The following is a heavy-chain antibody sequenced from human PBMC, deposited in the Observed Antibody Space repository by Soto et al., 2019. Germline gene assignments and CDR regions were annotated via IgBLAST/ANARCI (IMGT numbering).Heavy chain of an antibody. CDR2: INPNSGGT. D-gene: IGHD2-15*01. Sequence: GASVKVSCKASGYTFTGYYMHWVRQAPGQGLEWMGWINPNSGGTNYAQKFQGWVTMTRDTSISTAYMELSRLRSDDTAVYYCARGRGYCSSRFDPWGQGTLVTVSS. CDR1: GYTFTGYY. CDR3: ARGRGYCSSRFDP. V-gene: IGHV1-2*04. J-gene: IGHJ5*02.